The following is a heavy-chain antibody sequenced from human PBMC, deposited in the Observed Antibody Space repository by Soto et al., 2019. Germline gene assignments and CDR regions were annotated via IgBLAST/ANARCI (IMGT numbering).Heavy chain of an antibody. CDR2: FSGSSRTI. CDR1: ELPLITYR. Sequence: EVQLVESGEGLVRLGGPRRPPLPASELPLITYRMNWVRQLPGRGLEWVSYFSGSSRTIYYADSVKGRFTISRDNAKNSLYLQMNSLRAEDTAVYYCARGFTLDYWGQGTLVTVSS. V-gene: IGHV3-48*01. J-gene: IGHJ4*02. CDR3: ARGFTLDY.